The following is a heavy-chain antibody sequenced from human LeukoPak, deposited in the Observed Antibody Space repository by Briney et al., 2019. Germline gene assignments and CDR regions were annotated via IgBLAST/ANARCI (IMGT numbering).Heavy chain of an antibody. J-gene: IGHJ4*02. CDR3: ARVPTTVTTYFDY. CDR2: IYYTGIT. D-gene: IGHD4-17*01. CDR1: GDSVSGYY. V-gene: IGHV4-59*02. Sequence: SETLSLTCGVSGDSVSGYYWSWIRRPPEKGLEWIGYIYYTGITNYNPSLKSRVTISVDTSKNQFSLKLSSVTAADTAVYYCARVPTTVTTYFDYWGQGTLVTVSS.